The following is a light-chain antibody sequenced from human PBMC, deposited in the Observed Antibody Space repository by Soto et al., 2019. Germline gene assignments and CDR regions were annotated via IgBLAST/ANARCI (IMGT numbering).Light chain of an antibody. J-gene: IGKJ2*01. CDR3: QQHTVSMYT. Sequence: EIVLTQSPGTLSLSPGETATLSCRASQSVARDLTWYQHKPGQAPRLLISRASTGATGIPDRFSGSGSGTDFTLTINRLEPEDSAVYYCQQHTVSMYTFGQGTKPEIK. V-gene: IGKV3-20*01. CDR2: RAS. CDR1: QSVARD.